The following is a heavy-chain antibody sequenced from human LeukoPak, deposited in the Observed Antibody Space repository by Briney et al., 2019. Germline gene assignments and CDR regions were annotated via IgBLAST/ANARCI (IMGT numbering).Heavy chain of an antibody. J-gene: IGHJ4*02. D-gene: IGHD6-13*01. Sequence: GRSLRLSCAASGFTFSSYGIHWVRQAPGKGLEWVAVISYDGGSEFYADSVKGRFTVSRDNSKNTLDLQMDSLRAEDTALYYCARLRGLAVAGTPNPLDYWGQGTLVIVSS. CDR1: GFTFSSYG. V-gene: IGHV3-30*03. CDR2: ISYDGGSE. CDR3: ARLRGLAVAGTPNPLDY.